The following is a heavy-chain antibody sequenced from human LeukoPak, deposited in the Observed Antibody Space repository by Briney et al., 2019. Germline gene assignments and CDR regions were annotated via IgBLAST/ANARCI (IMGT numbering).Heavy chain of an antibody. J-gene: IGHJ4*02. V-gene: IGHV1-69*04. Sequence: GASVKVSCKASGYTFTGYYMHWVRQAPGQGLEWMGRIIPILGIANYAQKFQGRVTITADKSTSTAYMELSSLRSEDTAVYYCARDVPPYYYDSSGFTGFDYWGQGTLVTVSS. CDR1: GYTFTGYY. D-gene: IGHD3-22*01. CDR2: IIPILGIA. CDR3: ARDVPPYYYDSSGFTGFDY.